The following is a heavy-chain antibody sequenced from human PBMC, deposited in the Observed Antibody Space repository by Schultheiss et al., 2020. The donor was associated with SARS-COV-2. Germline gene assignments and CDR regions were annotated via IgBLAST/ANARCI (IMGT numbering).Heavy chain of an antibody. Sequence: GESLKISCEGSGYNFTKYWIAWVRQMPGKGLEWMGIIYPGDSDTRYSPSFQGQVTISADKSISTAYLQWSSLKASDTAMYYCARSGVYSGDEVVYWFDPWGQGTLVTVSS. CDR3: ARSGVYSGDEVVYWFDP. CDR2: IYPGDSDT. CDR1: GYNFTKYW. D-gene: IGHD5-12*01. V-gene: IGHV5-51*01. J-gene: IGHJ5*02.